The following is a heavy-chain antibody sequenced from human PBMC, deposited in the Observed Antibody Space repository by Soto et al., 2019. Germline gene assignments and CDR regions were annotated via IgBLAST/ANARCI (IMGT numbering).Heavy chain of an antibody. D-gene: IGHD5-18*01. CDR1: GYTFTSYD. Sequence: GASVKVSCKASGYTFTSYDINWVRQATGQGLEWMGWMNPNSGNTGYAQKFQGRVTMTRNTSISTAYMELSSLRSEDTAVYYCARGRRDTAMVVGPGYWGQGTLVTVSS. J-gene: IGHJ4*02. CDR2: MNPNSGNT. V-gene: IGHV1-8*01. CDR3: ARGRRDTAMVVGPGY.